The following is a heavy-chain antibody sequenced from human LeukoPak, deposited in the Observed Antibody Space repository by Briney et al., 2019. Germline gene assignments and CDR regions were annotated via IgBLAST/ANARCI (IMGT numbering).Heavy chain of an antibody. J-gene: IGHJ4*02. CDR2: ISAYNGNT. CDR1: GYTFTGYG. CDR3: ARIDLAYGSGTYYSSYFEY. Sequence: GASVRVSCKASGYTFTGYGISWGRQAPGQGREWMGWISAYNGNTNYAQKFQGRVTMTTETSTRTAYMELRSLRSDDAAVYYCARIDLAYGSGTYYSSYFEYWGQGTLVTVSS. D-gene: IGHD3-10*01. V-gene: IGHV1-18*01.